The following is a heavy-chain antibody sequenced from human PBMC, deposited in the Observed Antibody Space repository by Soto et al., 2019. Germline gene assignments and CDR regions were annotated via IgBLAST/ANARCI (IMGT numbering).Heavy chain of an antibody. CDR3: ARNGAYSMDS. CDR2: IVHTGRT. Sequence: QVQLQESGPGLVEPSETLSLNCAVSGGSVSSGNWWSWVRQPPGKGLEWIGEIVHTGRTTYNPSLKSRVTISVDNSRNQLPLKLTSVTATDTAIYYCARNGAYSMDSWGQGTLVTVSS. D-gene: IGHD5-12*01. CDR1: GGSVSSGNW. J-gene: IGHJ4*02. V-gene: IGHV4-4*02.